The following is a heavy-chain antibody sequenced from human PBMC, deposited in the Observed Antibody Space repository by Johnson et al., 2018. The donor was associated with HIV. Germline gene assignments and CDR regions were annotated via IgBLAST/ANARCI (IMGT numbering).Heavy chain of an antibody. J-gene: IGHJ3*02. Sequence: QVQLVESGGGVVQPGRSLRLSCAASGFTFSSYGMHWVRQAPGKGLEWVAFIRYDGSNKYYADSVKGRFTISRDNSKNTLYLQMNSLRAEDTAVYYCAKGTTVVTPQLAFDIWGQGTMVTVSS. CDR1: GFTFSSYG. V-gene: IGHV3-30*02. CDR2: IRYDGSNK. D-gene: IGHD4-23*01. CDR3: AKGTTVVTPQLAFDI.